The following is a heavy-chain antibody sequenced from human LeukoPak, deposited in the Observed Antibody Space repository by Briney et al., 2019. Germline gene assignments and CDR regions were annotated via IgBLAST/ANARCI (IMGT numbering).Heavy chain of an antibody. Sequence: GGSLRLSCAASGFTFSSYSMNWVRQAPGKGLEWVSVIYSGGSTYYADSVKGRFTISRDNSKNTLYLQMNSLRAEDTAVYYCARESAGTAFDIWGQGTMVTVSS. CDR2: IYSGGST. CDR3: ARESAGTAFDI. V-gene: IGHV3-53*01. J-gene: IGHJ3*02. D-gene: IGHD6-19*01. CDR1: GFTFSSYS.